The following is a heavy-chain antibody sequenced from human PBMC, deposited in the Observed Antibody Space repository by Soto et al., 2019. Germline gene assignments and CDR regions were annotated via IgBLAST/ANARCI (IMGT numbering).Heavy chain of an antibody. Sequence: SATLSLTCSVSGDSINSRCWSWIRQPPGKGLEWIGYIDYVGSTNYAPSLQSRVTMSVDTSKNQVSLKLRYVTAADTAVYYCVRQRGNYFDFWGQGTLVTVSS. D-gene: IGHD3-10*01. CDR2: IDYVGST. CDR3: VRQRGNYFDF. V-gene: IGHV4-59*11. J-gene: IGHJ4*02. CDR1: GDSINSRC.